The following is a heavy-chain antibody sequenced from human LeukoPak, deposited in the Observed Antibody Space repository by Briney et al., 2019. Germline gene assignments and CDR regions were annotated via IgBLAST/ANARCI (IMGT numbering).Heavy chain of an antibody. CDR3: ARHVRMATAFDY. V-gene: IGHV4-4*09. J-gene: IGHJ4*02. D-gene: IGHD5-24*01. Sequence: SDTLSLTCTVSGGSISSYYWSWIRQPPGKGLDWIGYIYTSGSTNYNPSLKSRVTISVDTSKNQFSLKLSSVTAADTAVYYCARHVRMATAFDYWGQGTLVTVSS. CDR1: GGSISSYY. CDR2: IYTSGST.